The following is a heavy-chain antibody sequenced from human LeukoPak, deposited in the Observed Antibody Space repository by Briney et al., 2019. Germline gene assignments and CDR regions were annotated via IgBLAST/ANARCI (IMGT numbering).Heavy chain of an antibody. J-gene: IGHJ4*02. V-gene: IGHV3-74*01. CDR1: GFTFSRYW. D-gene: IGHD3-22*01. Sequence: GGSLRLSCAASGFTFSRYWMHWVRQAPGKGLVWVSRIKSDGSSTTYADSVKGRFTISRDNAKNTLYLQMNSLRVEDTAVYYCARVKGYDSSGPFDSWGQGTLVTVSS. CDR2: IKSDGSST. CDR3: ARVKGYDSSGPFDS.